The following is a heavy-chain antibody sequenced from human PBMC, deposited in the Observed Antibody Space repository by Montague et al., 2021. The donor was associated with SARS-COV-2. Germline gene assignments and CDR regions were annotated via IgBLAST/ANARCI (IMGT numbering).Heavy chain of an antibody. D-gene: IGHD2-8*01. CDR1: GGSFTFYY. V-gene: IGHV4-34*01. CDR3: ERGQEVYAINGDLDY. CDR2: INHRGST. Sequence: SETLSLTCGVDGGSFTFYYWSWIRQPPGKGLEWIGEINHRGSTNTNPSLTTRITISIDTSKNKFSLKLSSVTAADTAVYYCERGQEVYAINGDLDYWGQGTLVTVSS. J-gene: IGHJ4*02.